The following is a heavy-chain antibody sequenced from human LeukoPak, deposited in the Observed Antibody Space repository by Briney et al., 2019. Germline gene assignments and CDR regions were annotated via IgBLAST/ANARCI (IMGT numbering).Heavy chain of an antibody. J-gene: IGHJ5*02. CDR1: GFSIGTGYY. Sequence: SETLSLTCSVSGFSIGTGYYWAWIRQPPGKGLEWIGSFFQLGGTYYNPSLKNRVTISVDTSKNEFSLTLTSVTAADTAIYYCAKDDRLLTNWFDPWGQGALVTVSS. D-gene: IGHD2-8*01. V-gene: IGHV4-38-2*02. CDR2: FFQLGGT. CDR3: AKDDRLLTNWFDP.